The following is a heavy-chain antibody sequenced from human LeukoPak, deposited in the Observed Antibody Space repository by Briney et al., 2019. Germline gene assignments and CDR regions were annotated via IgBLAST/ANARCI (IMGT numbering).Heavy chain of an antibody. J-gene: IGHJ5*02. D-gene: IGHD3-10*01. Sequence: SETLSLTCTVSGGSISSSSYYWGWIRQPPGKGLEWIGSVYSSGNTYYNASLKSRVTISVDTSKNQFSLKLSSVTAADTAVYYCARGEAKYYYGSGRPKGGQFDPWGQGTLVTVSS. CDR3: ARGEAKYYYGSGRPKGGQFDP. CDR1: GGSISSSSYY. V-gene: IGHV4-39*01. CDR2: VYSSGNT.